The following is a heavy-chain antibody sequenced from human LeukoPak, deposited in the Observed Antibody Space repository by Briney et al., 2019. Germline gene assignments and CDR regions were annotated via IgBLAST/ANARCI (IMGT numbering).Heavy chain of an antibody. V-gene: IGHV1-46*01. CDR3: AKDRIIGDGFWEIDY. Sequence: GASVKVSCKASGYXFTNYYIHWVRQAPGQGLEWMGIINPTGGSASYAQKFQGRVSMTSDTSTSTLYLELSSLRSEDTAVYYCAKDRIIGDGFWEIDYWGQGALVTVSS. J-gene: IGHJ4*02. CDR1: GYXFTNYY. CDR2: INPTGGSA. D-gene: IGHD7-27*01.